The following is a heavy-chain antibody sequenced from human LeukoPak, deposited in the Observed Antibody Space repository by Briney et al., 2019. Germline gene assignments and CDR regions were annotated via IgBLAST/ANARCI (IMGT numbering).Heavy chain of an antibody. CDR1: GGSISSHY. CDR2: INHSGST. V-gene: IGHV4-34*01. J-gene: IGHJ3*02. Sequence: SETLSLTCTVSGGSISSHYWSWIRQPPGKGLEWIGEINHSGSTNYNPSLKSRVTISVDTSKNQFSLKLSSVTAADTAVYYCARGYLGATTGDAFDIWGQGTMVTVSS. D-gene: IGHD1-26*01. CDR3: ARGYLGATTGDAFDI.